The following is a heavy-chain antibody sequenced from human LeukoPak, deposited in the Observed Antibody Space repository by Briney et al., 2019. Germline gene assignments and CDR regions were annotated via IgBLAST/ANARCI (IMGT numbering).Heavy chain of an antibody. CDR3: ARVGGSRSYYKGGAFDI. V-gene: IGHV1-18*01. CDR2: ISAYNGNT. D-gene: IGHD3-10*01. Sequence: ASVKVSCKASGYTFTSYGISWVRQAPGQGLEWMGWISAYNGNTNYAQKLQGRVTMTTDTSTSTAYMELRSLRSDDTAVYYCARVGGSRSYYKGGAFDIWGQGTMVTVSS. CDR1: GYTFTSYG. J-gene: IGHJ3*02.